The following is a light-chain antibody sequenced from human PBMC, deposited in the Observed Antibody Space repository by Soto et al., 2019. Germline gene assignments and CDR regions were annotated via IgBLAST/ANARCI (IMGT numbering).Light chain of an antibody. CDR1: QSVSST. Sequence: EIVMTQSPATLSVSPGKRATLSCRASQSVSSTLAWYQQKPGQAPRLLIYGASTRATDIPARFSGSGSGTEFTLTISSLQSEDFAVYYCQQYYNWPRTFGQGTKVDIK. V-gene: IGKV3-15*01. CDR2: GAS. J-gene: IGKJ1*01. CDR3: QQYYNWPRT.